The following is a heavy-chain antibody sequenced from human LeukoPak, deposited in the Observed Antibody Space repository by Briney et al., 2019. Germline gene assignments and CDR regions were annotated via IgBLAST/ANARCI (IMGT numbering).Heavy chain of an antibody. D-gene: IGHD7-27*01. CDR2: MYYSGST. V-gene: IGHV4-39*02. Sequence: PSETLSLTCNVTGGSISSSYYYWGWIRQPPGEGLEWIGSMYYSGSTYYNPSPKSRVTISIDTSKNHFSLELNSVTAADTAVYYCASQRKTGEPYYFDYWGQGTLVTVSS. CDR3: ASQRKTGEPYYFDY. CDR1: GGSISSSYYY. J-gene: IGHJ4*02.